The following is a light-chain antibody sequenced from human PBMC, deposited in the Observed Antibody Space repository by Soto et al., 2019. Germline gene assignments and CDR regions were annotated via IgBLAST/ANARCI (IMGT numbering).Light chain of an antibody. CDR2: DAS. CDR1: QSISSW. J-gene: IGKJ1*01. Sequence: DIQMTQSPSTLSASVGDRVTITCRASQSISSWLAWYQQKPWKAPKLLIYDASSLESGVPSRFSSSGSGTEFTLTISSLHADDFATFYCHQYNIAWTFGQGTKVEFK. CDR3: HQYNIAWT. V-gene: IGKV1-5*01.